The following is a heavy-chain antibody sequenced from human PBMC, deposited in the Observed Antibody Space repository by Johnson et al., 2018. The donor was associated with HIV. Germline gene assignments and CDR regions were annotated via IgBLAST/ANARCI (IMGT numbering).Heavy chain of an antibody. CDR1: GFIFRNYW. J-gene: IGHJ3*01. V-gene: IGHV3-74*03. CDR3: ARKQWLEIPSDGLDV. CDR2: IYSDGSDT. D-gene: IGHD6-19*01. Sequence: VQLVESGGGLVQPGGSLRLSCAASGFIFRNYWMHWVRQAPGKGLVWVARIYSDGSDTAYADSLKVRFTISRDNAKKTLYLQMNSLRAEDTAIYYCARKQWLEIPSDGLDVWGQGTMVTVSS.